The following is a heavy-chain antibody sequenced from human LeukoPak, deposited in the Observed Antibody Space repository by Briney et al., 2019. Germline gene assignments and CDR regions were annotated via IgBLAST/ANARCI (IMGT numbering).Heavy chain of an antibody. CDR1: GGSISSSNW. CDR3: ARGPYDSSGYYYGY. D-gene: IGHD3-22*01. Sequence: SGTLSLTCAVSGGSISSSNWWSWVRQPPGKGLEWIGEIYHSGSTNYNPSLKSRVTISVDKSKNQFSLKLSSVTAADTAVYYCARGPYDSSGYYYGYWGQGTLVTVSS. J-gene: IGHJ4*02. V-gene: IGHV4-4*02. CDR2: IYHSGST.